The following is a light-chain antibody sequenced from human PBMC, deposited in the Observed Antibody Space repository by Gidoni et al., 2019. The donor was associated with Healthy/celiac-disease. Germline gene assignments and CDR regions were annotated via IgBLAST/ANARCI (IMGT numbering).Light chain of an antibody. CDR2: DAS. Sequence: DIQMTQSPSSLSASVGDRVTITCQASQDLSNYLNWYQQKPGKAPKLLIYDASNLETGVPSRFSGSVSGTDFTFTISSLQPEDIATYYCQQYDNLPLTFGPGTKVDIK. CDR3: QQYDNLPLT. CDR1: QDLSNY. V-gene: IGKV1-33*01. J-gene: IGKJ3*01.